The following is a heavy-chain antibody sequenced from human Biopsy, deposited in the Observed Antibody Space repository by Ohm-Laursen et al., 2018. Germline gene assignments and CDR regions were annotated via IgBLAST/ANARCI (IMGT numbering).Heavy chain of an antibody. V-gene: IGHV1-69*10. J-gene: IGHJ5*02. CDR2: IIPIPNVA. CDR1: GDSFTSYA. D-gene: IGHD1-26*01. CDR3: ARGEGSSWFDP. Sequence: VKISCKASGDSFTSYAIGWVRQAPGQGLEWMGGIIPIPNVATYAQKFQGRITITADESTSTAYMELSSLASDDTAVYFCARGEGSSWFDPWGHGTLVTVSS.